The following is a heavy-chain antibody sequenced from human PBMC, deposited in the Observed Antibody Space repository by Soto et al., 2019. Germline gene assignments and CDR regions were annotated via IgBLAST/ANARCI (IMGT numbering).Heavy chain of an antibody. Sequence: EVQLLESGGGWVQPGGSLRLSCATSGFTFSSYPMNWVRQAPGKGLEWVSAISGSGGSTYYADSVKGRFTISRDNSKNTLYLQMNSLRAEDTAVYYCAKDSVVVITNWFDPWGQGTLVTVSS. J-gene: IGHJ5*02. CDR1: GFTFSSYP. CDR2: ISGSGGST. CDR3: AKDSVVVITNWFDP. D-gene: IGHD3-22*01. V-gene: IGHV3-23*01.